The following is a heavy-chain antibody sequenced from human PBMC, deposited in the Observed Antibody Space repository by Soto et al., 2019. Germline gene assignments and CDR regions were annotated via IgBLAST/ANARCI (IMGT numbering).Heavy chain of an antibody. CDR2: ISSSGSTI. Sequence: QVQLVESGGGLVKPGGSLRLSCAASGFTFSDYYMSWIRQAPGKGLEWVSYISSSGSTIYYADSVKGRFTISRDNAKNPLYLQMNSLRAEDTAVYYCARDRHLEGCSGGSCYSGYYFDYWGQGTLVTVSS. J-gene: IGHJ4*02. D-gene: IGHD2-15*01. V-gene: IGHV3-11*01. CDR3: ARDRHLEGCSGGSCYSGYYFDY. CDR1: GFTFSDYY.